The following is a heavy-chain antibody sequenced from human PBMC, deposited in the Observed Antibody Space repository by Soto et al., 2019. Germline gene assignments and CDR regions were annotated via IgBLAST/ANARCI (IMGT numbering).Heavy chain of an antibody. J-gene: IGHJ4*02. D-gene: IGHD4-17*01. CDR2: IYYSGST. CDR3: ARALYGGYDY. Sequence: QVQLQESGPGLVKPSETLSLTCTVSGGSISSYYWSWIRQPPGKGLEWIGYIYYSGSTNYNPSLKSRVTISVDTSKNQFSLKLSSVTAADTAVYYWARALYGGYDYWGQGTLVTVSS. CDR1: GGSISSYY. V-gene: IGHV4-59*01.